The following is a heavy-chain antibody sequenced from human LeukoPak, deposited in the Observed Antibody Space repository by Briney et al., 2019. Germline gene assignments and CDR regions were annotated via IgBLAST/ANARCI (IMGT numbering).Heavy chain of an antibody. CDR2: IIPIFGTA. V-gene: IGHV1-69*01. D-gene: IGHD2-2*02. Sequence: SVKVSCKASGGTFSSYAISWVRQAPGQGLEWMGGIIPIFGTANYAQKFQGRVTITADESTSTAYMELSSLRSEDTAVYYCARLNCSSTSCYTYSDYWGQGTLVTVSS. J-gene: IGHJ4*02. CDR1: GGTFSSYA. CDR3: ARLNCSSTSCYTYSDY.